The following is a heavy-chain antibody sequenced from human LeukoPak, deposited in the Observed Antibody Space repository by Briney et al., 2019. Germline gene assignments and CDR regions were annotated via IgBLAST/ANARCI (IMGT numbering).Heavy chain of an antibody. Sequence: ASVKVSCKASGGTFSSYAISWVRQAPGQGLEWMGWIDPNNGGTNYAQKFQGRVTMTRDTSITTAYMELNRLISDDTAVYYCARASPYSSSSGFAYWGQGALVTVSS. J-gene: IGHJ4*02. CDR2: IDPNNGGT. D-gene: IGHD6-6*01. V-gene: IGHV1-2*02. CDR3: ARASPYSSSSGFAY. CDR1: GGTFSSYA.